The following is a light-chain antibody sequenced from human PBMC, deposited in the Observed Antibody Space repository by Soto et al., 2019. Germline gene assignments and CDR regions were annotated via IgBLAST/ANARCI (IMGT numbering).Light chain of an antibody. CDR2: GAS. J-gene: IGKJ2*01. Sequence: EIVLTQSPGTLSLSPGERATLSCRASQSVSSSYLAWYQQKPGQAPRLLIYGASSRATGIPDRFSGSGSVTDFTLSISRLEPEDFAVYYCQQYGSSPLVTVGQGTKLEIK. CDR1: QSVSSSY. CDR3: QQYGSSPLVT. V-gene: IGKV3-20*01.